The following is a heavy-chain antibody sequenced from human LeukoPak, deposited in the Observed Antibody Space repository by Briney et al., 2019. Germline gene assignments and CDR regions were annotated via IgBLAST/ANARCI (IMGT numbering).Heavy chain of an antibody. V-gene: IGHV4-4*07. D-gene: IGHD3-10*01. CDR1: GGSISSYY. J-gene: IGHJ5*02. CDR2: IYTSGST. CDR3: ARYMVRGVIHTFDP. Sequence: SETLTLTCTVSGGSISSYYWSWIRQPAGKGLEWIGRIYTSGSTNYNPSLKSRVTMSVDTSKNQFSLKLSSVTAADTAVHYCARYMVRGVIHTFDPWGQGTLVTVSS.